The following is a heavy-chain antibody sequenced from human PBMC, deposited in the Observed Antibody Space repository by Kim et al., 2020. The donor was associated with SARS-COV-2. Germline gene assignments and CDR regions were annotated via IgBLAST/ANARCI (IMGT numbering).Heavy chain of an antibody. CDR2: ISWNSGSI. D-gene: IGHD3-22*01. CDR3: EKDIASTITMIHT. J-gene: IGHJ4*02. V-gene: IGHV3-9*01. CDR1: GFIFADYA. Sequence: GGSLRLSCAASGFIFADYAMHWVRQAPGKGLEWVSVISWNSGSIGYADSVKGRFTISRDNATNSLYLHMNSLRAEDTALYYCEKDIASTITMIHTWGQGTLVTVSS.